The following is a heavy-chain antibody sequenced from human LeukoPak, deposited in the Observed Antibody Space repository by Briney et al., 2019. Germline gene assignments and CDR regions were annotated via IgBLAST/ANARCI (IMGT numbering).Heavy chain of an antibody. D-gene: IGHD3-9*01. Sequence: TSSETLSLTCTVSGGSISSTTYYWGWIRQPPGKGLEWIGSIYHSGSTYYNPSLKSRVTISVDTSKNQFSLKLSSVTAADTAVYYCATLGGPLHLLRYFDWAPDYWGQGTLVTVSS. V-gene: IGHV4-39*07. CDR1: GGSISSTTYY. CDR2: IYHSGST. J-gene: IGHJ4*02. CDR3: ATLGGPLHLLRYFDWAPDY.